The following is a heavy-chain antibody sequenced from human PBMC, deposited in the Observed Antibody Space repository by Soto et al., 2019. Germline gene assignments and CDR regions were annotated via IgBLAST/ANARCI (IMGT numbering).Heavy chain of an antibody. D-gene: IGHD3-3*01. CDR3: ARGGAIFGVVIISGSHLFRQKGYWFDP. Sequence: PSETLSLTCSVSGGSVSYNSYYWGWIRQPPGKGLEWVGGIFYTGTTYYNPSLKSRVTISVDTSTNQFSLKLSSVTAADTAVCYCARGGAIFGVVIISGSHLFRQKGYWFDPWGQGTLVTVSS. CDR2: IFYTGTT. V-gene: IGHV4-39*07. J-gene: IGHJ5*02. CDR1: GGSVSYNSYY.